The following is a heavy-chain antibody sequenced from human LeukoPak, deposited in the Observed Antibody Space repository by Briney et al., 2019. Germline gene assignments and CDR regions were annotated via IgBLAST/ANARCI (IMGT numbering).Heavy chain of an antibody. CDR1: GGSISSSSYY. Sequence: SETLSLTCTVSGGSISSSSYYWGWIRQPPGKGLEWIGSIYYSGSTYYNPSLKSRVTISVDTSKNQFSLKLSSVTAADTAVYYCARRSSGAGTTSPFDYWGQGTLVTVSS. D-gene: IGHD1-1*01. J-gene: IGHJ4*02. CDR3: ARRSSGAGTTSPFDY. V-gene: IGHV4-39*01. CDR2: IYYSGST.